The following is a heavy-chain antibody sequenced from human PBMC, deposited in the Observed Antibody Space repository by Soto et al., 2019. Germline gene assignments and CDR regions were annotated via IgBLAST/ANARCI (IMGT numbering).Heavy chain of an antibody. Sequence: QVQLVQSGAEVKKPGASVKVSCKASGYTFTSYGISWVRQAPGQGLEWMGWISAYNGNTNYAQKLQGRVTMTTDTSTSTAYMELRSLRSDDTAVYYCARGSCSGGSCYSQSRPYYFDYWGQGTLVTVSS. CDR1: GYTFTSYG. CDR3: ARGSCSGGSCYSQSRPYYFDY. D-gene: IGHD2-15*01. V-gene: IGHV1-18*01. J-gene: IGHJ4*02. CDR2: ISAYNGNT.